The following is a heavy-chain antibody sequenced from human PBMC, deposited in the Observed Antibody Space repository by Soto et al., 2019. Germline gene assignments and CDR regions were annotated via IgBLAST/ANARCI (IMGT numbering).Heavy chain of an antibody. CDR3: ASDQAYYDILTGYGGMDV. CDR2: IYYSGST. V-gene: IGHV4-31*11. Sequence: SETLSLTCAVSGGSISSGGYYWSWIRQHPGKGLEWIGYIYYSGSTYYNPSLKSRVTISVDTSKNQFSLKLSSVTAADTAVYYCASDQAYYDILTGYGGMDVWGQGTTVTVPS. J-gene: IGHJ6*02. D-gene: IGHD3-9*01. CDR1: GGSISSGGYY.